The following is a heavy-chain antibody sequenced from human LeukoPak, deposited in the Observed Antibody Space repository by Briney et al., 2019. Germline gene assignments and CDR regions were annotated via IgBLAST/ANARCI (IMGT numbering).Heavy chain of an antibody. Sequence: SETLSPTCAVYGGSFSGYYWSWIRQPPGKGLEWIGEINHSGSTNYNPSLKSRVTISVDTSKNQFSLKLSSVTAADTAVYYCARGSTSQRHYYYYMDVWGKGTTVTVSS. CDR3: ARGSTSQRHYYYYMDV. D-gene: IGHD2-2*01. CDR1: GGSFSGYY. CDR2: INHSGST. V-gene: IGHV4-34*01. J-gene: IGHJ6*03.